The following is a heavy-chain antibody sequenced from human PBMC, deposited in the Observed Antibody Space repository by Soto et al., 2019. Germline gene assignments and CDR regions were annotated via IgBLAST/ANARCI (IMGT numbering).Heavy chain of an antibody. CDR1: GYTFTSYY. CDR2: INPSGGST. CDR3: AREEDPGASYYYYGMDV. Sequence: GASVKVSCKASGYTFTSYYMHWVRQAPGQGLEWMGIINPSGGSTSYAQKFQGRVTMTRDTSTSTVYMELSSLRSEDTAVYYCAREEDPGASYYYYGMDVWGQGTTVTVSS. J-gene: IGHJ6*02. V-gene: IGHV1-46*01.